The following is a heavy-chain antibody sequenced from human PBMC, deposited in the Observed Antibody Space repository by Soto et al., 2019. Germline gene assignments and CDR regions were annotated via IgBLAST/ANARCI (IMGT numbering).Heavy chain of an antibody. CDR2: ISAHNGNT. V-gene: IGHV1-18*01. CDR1: GYIFTTYG. CDR3: ARGRYGDY. Sequence: QVHLVQSGAEVKKPGASVKVSCKGSGYIFTTYGITWVRQAPGQGIEWMGWISAHNGNTNYAQNLQGRVTVTGDTSTSPAHMELRNLRFDDTAVYYGARGRYGDYWCQGALVTVSS. D-gene: IGHD1-1*01. J-gene: IGHJ4*02.